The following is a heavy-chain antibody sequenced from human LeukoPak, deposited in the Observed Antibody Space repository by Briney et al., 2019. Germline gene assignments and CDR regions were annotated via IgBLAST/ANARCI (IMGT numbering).Heavy chain of an antibody. Sequence: GGSLRLSCAASGFTFSTYGMNWVRQAPGKRLEWLSYISGSSITIYYADSVKGRFTISRDNAKNSLYLQMNNLRAEDTAVYYCASLPIAAAGTAFDYWGQGTLVTVSS. CDR1: GFTFSTYG. J-gene: IGHJ4*02. CDR2: ISGSSITI. D-gene: IGHD6-13*01. V-gene: IGHV3-48*04. CDR3: ASLPIAAAGTAFDY.